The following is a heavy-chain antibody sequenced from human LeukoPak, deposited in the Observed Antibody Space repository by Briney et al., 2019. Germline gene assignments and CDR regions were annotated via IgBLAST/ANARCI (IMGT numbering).Heavy chain of an antibody. V-gene: IGHV1-69*05. CDR2: IILIFGTA. J-gene: IGHJ5*02. CDR1: GGTFSSYA. CDR3: ARDHRFAARETLPVWFDP. D-gene: IGHD3-3*01. Sequence: ASVKVSCKASGGTFSSYAISRMRQAPGQGLEWMGGIILIFGTANYAQKFQGRVTITTDESTSTAYMELSSLRSEDTAVYYCARDHRFAARETLPVWFDPWGQGTLVTVSS.